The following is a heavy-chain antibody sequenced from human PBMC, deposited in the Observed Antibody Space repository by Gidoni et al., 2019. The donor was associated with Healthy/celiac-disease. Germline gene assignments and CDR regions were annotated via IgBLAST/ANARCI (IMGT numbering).Heavy chain of an antibody. CDR1: GFTFSSYA. CDR2: ISYDGSNK. D-gene: IGHD4-17*01. J-gene: IGHJ4*02. Sequence: QVQLVESGGGVVQPGRSLRLSCAASGFTFSSYAMHWVRQAPGKGLEWVAVISYDGSNKYYADSVKGRFTISRDNSKNTLYLQMNSLRAEDTAVYYCARGGPTVTVYFDYWGQGTLVTVSS. CDR3: ARGGPTVTVYFDY. V-gene: IGHV3-30-3*01.